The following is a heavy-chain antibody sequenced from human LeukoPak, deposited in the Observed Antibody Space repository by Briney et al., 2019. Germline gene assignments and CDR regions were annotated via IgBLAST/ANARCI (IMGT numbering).Heavy chain of an antibody. Sequence: PSETLSLTCTVSAGSVSSYYWSWIRQPPGKGLEWIGYIYYSGSTNYNPSLKSRVTISVDTSKNQFSLKLSSVTAADTAVYYCPRVGYSYGGNYYYMDVWGKGTTVTVSS. J-gene: IGHJ6*03. V-gene: IGHV4-59*08. D-gene: IGHD5-18*01. CDR2: IYYSGST. CDR1: AGSVSSYY. CDR3: PRVGYSYGGNYYYMDV.